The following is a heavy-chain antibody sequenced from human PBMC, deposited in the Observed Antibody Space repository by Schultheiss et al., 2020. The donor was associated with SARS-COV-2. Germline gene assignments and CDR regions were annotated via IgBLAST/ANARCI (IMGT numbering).Heavy chain of an antibody. V-gene: IGHV4-59*12. CDR2: MYYSGST. J-gene: IGHJ5*02. CDR1: GGSISSYY. Sequence: SQTLSLTCTVSGGSISSYYWSWIRQPPGKGLEWIGYMYYSGSTNYNPSLKSRVTISVDTSKNQFSLKLSSVTAADTAVYYCARDQIHWFDPWGQGTLVTVSS. CDR3: ARDQIHWFDP.